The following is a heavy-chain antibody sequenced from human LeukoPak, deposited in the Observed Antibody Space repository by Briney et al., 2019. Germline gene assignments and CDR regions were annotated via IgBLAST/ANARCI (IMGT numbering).Heavy chain of an antibody. J-gene: IGHJ3*02. D-gene: IGHD2-8*01. CDR2: INSDGSST. CDR1: GFTFSSYW. V-gene: IGHV3-74*01. CDR3: ARPPGMLDDAFDI. Sequence: GGSLRLSCAASGFTFSSYWMHWVRQAPGKGLVWVSRINSDGSSTSYADSVKGRFTISRDNAKNTLYLQMNSLRAEDTAVYYCARPPGMLDDAFDIWGQGTMVTVSS.